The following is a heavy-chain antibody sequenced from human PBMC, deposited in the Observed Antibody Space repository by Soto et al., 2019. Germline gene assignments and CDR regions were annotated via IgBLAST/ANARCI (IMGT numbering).Heavy chain of an antibody. Sequence: ASVKVSCKASGYTFTSYGISWVRQAPGQGLEWMGWISAYNGNTNYAQKLQGRVTMTTDTSTSTAYMELRSLRSDDTAVYYCARDYYDSSGYFSIYYYYGMDVWGQGTTVTVSS. CDR1: GYTFTSYG. D-gene: IGHD3-22*01. J-gene: IGHJ6*02. CDR3: ARDYYDSSGYFSIYYYYGMDV. V-gene: IGHV1-18*01. CDR2: ISAYNGNT.